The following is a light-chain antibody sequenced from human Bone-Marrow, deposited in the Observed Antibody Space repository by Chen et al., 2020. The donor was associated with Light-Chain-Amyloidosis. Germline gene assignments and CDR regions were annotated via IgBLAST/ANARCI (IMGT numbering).Light chain of an antibody. V-gene: IGLV3-21*02. Sequence: SYVLTQPPSVSVAPGQTARITCGGNNIGSKSVHWYQQKPGQAPVLVVYDDSDRPSGLPERFSGANSGNTATLTSSRVEAGDAADYYCQVWDSSSDKVVFGGGTKLTVL. CDR1: NIGSKS. CDR3: QVWDSSSDKVV. CDR2: DDS. J-gene: IGLJ2*01.